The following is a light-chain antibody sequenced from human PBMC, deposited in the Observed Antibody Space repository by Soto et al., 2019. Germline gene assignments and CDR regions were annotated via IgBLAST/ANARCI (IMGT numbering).Light chain of an antibody. V-gene: IGLV2-14*01. J-gene: IGLJ7*01. CDR1: SSDVGGYNY. CDR2: DVS. Sequence: QSVLTQPASVSGSPGQSITISCTGTSSDVGGYNYVSWYQQHPGKAPKLMTYDVSNRPSGVSNRFSGSKSGNTASLTISGLQAEDEADYYCSSYTSSSTWVFGGGTQLTVL. CDR3: SSYTSSSTWV.